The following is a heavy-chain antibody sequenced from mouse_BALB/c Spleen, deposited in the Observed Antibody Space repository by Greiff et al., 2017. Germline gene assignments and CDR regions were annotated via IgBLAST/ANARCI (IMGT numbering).Heavy chain of an antibody. D-gene: IGHD1-1*01. J-gene: IGHJ4*01. CDR3: LITTVVAKDYAMDY. V-gene: IGHV1-69*02. CDR1: GYTFTSYW. CDR2: IYPSDSYT. Sequence: QVQLQQPGAELVRPGASVKLSCKASGYTFTSYWINWVKQRPGQGLEWIGNIYPSDSYTNYNQKFKDKATLTVDKSSSTAYMQLSSPTSEDSAVYYCLITTVVAKDYAMDYWGQGTSVTVAS.